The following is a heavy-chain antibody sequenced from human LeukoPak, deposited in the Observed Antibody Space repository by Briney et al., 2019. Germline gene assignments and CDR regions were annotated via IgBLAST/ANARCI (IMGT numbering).Heavy chain of an antibody. J-gene: IGHJ6*03. Sequence: EASVKVSCKASGGTFSSYAISWVRQAPGQGLEWMGGIIPIFGTANYAQKFQGRVTITTDESTSTAYMELSSLRSEDTAVYYCARGYSGYDFRVGSNVGRKDYYYYYMDVWGKGTTVTVSS. CDR3: ARGYSGYDFRVGSNVGRKDYYYYYMDV. CDR2: IIPIFGTA. V-gene: IGHV1-69*05. D-gene: IGHD5-12*01. CDR1: GGTFSSYA.